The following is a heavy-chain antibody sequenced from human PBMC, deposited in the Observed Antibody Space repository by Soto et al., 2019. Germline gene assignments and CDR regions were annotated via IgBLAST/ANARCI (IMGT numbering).Heavy chain of an antibody. D-gene: IGHD3-3*01. V-gene: IGHV3-21*01. CDR1: PPPSGGL. CDR2: ISVSSSYI. CDR3: ATIQRSGPRWGMDV. J-gene: IGHJ6*02. Sequence: EVPLVESGGAWASLGGPRGSPVWALPPPSGGLRSNGFAKAPGKGWEWVSSISVSSSYIYYAASVKGRFTISRDNNKTSVYLQMKNLRADDTAVYHCATIQRSGPRWGMDVWGQGTPVIVSS.